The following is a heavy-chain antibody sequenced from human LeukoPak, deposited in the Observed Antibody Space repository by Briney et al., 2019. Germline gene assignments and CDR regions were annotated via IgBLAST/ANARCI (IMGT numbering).Heavy chain of an antibody. Sequence: ENKWMGWISAYNGNTNYEQKLQGRVTMTTDTSRRTAYMELRSLGSDDSPVYYCARKRGSYSFDYWAQGPLVPVPS. CDR3: ARKRGSYSFDY. V-gene: IGHV1-18*01. D-gene: IGHD1-26*01. CDR2: ISAYNGNT. J-gene: IGHJ4*02.